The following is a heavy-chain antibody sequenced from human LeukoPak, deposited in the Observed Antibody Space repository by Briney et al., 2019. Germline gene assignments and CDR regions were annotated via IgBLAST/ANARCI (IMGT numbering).Heavy chain of an antibody. CDR2: IRGIGEST. CDR1: GFTFSAYA. J-gene: IGHJ4*02. CDR3: AKGHIDSEWLYFDS. Sequence: GGSLTLSCVASGFTFSAYAMSWVRQAPGNGREWVAGIRGIGESTHYADSVNGRFTIPRNNSKSTLYLQMNSLSGEDAAVYYCAKGHIDSEWLYFDSWGQGTLVTVSS. V-gene: IGHV3-23*01. D-gene: IGHD2-21*01.